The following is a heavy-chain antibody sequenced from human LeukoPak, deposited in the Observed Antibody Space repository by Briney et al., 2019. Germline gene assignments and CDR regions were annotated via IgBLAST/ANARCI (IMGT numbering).Heavy chain of an antibody. CDR3: ARTHQVLMIASAFDV. CDR1: GFGFDDFA. J-gene: IGHJ3*01. V-gene: IGHV3-9*01. Sequence: GGSLRLSCAASGFGFDDFAMHWVRQVPGKGLEWISGSTWNGGPIGYAESVKGRFTISRDNAKNFLYLQMNTLRPEDTALYYCARTHQVLMIASAFDVWGQGTMVTVSS. D-gene: IGHD3-22*01. CDR2: STWNGGPI.